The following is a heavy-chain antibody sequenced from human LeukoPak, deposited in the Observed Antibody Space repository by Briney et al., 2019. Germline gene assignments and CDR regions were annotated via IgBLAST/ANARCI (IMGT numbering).Heavy chain of an antibody. V-gene: IGHV3-21*01. D-gene: IGHD3-22*01. CDR3: ARNNYYDSSGYDY. CDR2: ISDDSSHI. CDR1: GFTFSGYS. Sequence: GGSLSLSCAVSGFTFSGYSMNWVRQAPGKGLEWISSISDDSSHIYYADSVKGRFAISRDNAKNSVYLQMNSLRAEDTAVYYCARNNYYDSSGYDYWGQGTLVTVSS. J-gene: IGHJ4*02.